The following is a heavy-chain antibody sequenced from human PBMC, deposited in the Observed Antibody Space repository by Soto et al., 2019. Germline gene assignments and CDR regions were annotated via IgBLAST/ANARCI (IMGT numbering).Heavy chain of an antibody. J-gene: IGHJ5*02. D-gene: IGHD4-4*01. CDR3: ARGPLTYSNYWFDP. V-gene: IGHV1-18*01. CDR1: AYTFTSYG. CDR2: ISAYNGNT. Sequence: ASVKVSCKASAYTFTSYGISWVRQAPGQGLEWMGWISAYNGNTKYAQKLQGRVTMTTDTSTTTAYMELRSLRSEDTAVYYCARGPLTYSNYWFDPWGQGTLVTVSS.